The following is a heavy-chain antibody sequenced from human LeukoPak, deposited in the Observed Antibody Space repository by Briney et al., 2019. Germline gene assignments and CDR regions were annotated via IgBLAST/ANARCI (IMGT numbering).Heavy chain of an antibody. CDR3: AKGGNYDPSSWYDD. V-gene: IGHV3-23*01. J-gene: IGHJ4*02. CDR1: GFTFGNYA. Sequence: GGSLGLSCAASGFTFGNYAMTWVRQALGKGLDWVSTTSGSGGSTYYADSVKGRFTFSRDNSKNTLYLQMNSLRAEDTAVYYCAKGGNYDPSSWYDDWGQGTLVTVSS. CDR2: TSGSGGST. D-gene: IGHD6-13*01.